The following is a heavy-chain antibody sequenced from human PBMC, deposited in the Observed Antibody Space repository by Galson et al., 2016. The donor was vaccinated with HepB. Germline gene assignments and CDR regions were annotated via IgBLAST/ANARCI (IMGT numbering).Heavy chain of an antibody. Sequence: SLRLSCAASDFTFRDYWMNWIRQTPGSGLEWVANIKQDGSAKLYVDSVKGRVTISRDNAKNSLYLQMNSLRAEDTAVYYCARPPEGDRRYFDLWGRSTLVTVSS. J-gene: IGHJ2*01. CDR3: ARPPEGDRRYFDL. D-gene: IGHD3-16*01. V-gene: IGHV3-7*01. CDR1: DFTFRDYW. CDR2: IKQDGSAK.